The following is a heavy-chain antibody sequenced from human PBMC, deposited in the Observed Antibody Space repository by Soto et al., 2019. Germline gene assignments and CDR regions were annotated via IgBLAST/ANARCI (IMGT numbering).Heavy chain of an antibody. CDR2: INDSGSA. Sequence: QVQLQESGPGLVKPSETLSLTCTVSGGSFSSYYWNWIRQPPGKGLEWIGYINDSGSAHYNPSLKSRVTISVDTLKNQFSLKLTSVTAADTAVYYCAIGGGYHDYWGQGTMVTVSS. D-gene: IGHD1-26*01. V-gene: IGHV4-59*01. J-gene: IGHJ4*03. CDR1: GGSFSSYY. CDR3: AIGGGYHDY.